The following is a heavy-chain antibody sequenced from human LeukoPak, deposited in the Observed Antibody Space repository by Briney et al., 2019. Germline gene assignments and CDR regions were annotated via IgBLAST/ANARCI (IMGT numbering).Heavy chain of an antibody. J-gene: IGHJ5*02. V-gene: IGHV3-48*03. D-gene: IGHD3-22*01. CDR3: ARLGIYYYDSSGYRVA. Sequence: PGGSLRLSYAASGFTFSSYEMNWVRQAPGKGLEWVSYISSSGSTIYYADSVKGRFTISRDNAKNSLYLQMNSLRAEDTAVYYCARLGIYYYDSSGYRVAWGQGTLVTVSS. CDR1: GFTFSSYE. CDR2: ISSSGSTI.